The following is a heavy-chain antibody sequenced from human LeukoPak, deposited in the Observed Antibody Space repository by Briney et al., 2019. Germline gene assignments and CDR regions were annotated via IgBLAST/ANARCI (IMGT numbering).Heavy chain of an antibody. Sequence: GGSLRLSCAASGFTFSSYAMHWVRQAPGKGLEWVAVISYDGSNKYYADSVKGRFTTSRDNSKNTLYLQMNSLSAEDTAVYYCARDGGDSPPDYWGQGTLVTVSS. CDR1: GFTFSSYA. CDR2: ISYDGSNK. D-gene: IGHD3-16*01. CDR3: ARDGGDSPPDY. V-gene: IGHV3-30-3*01. J-gene: IGHJ4*02.